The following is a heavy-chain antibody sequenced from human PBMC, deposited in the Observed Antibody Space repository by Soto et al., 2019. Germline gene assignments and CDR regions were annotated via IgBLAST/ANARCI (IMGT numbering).Heavy chain of an antibody. D-gene: IGHD6-6*01. Sequence: ASVKVSCKASGYTFTSYGISWVRQAPGQGLEWMGWISAYNGNTNYAQKLQGRVTMTTDTSTSTAYMELRSLRSDDTAVYYCAREDVAGRPPPYYYHGLDVWGRGTTVTVSS. CDR3: AREDVAGRPPPYYYHGLDV. V-gene: IGHV1-18*04. CDR1: GYTFTSYG. J-gene: IGHJ6*02. CDR2: ISAYNGNT.